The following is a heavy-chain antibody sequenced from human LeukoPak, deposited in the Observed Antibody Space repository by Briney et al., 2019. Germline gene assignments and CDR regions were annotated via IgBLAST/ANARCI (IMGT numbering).Heavy chain of an antibody. CDR2: ITYDGKNK. V-gene: IGHV3-30*02. J-gene: IGHJ3*02. CDR1: GFTFSDYG. CDR3: ARKQYSTSSSILGAFDI. D-gene: IGHD6-6*01. Sequence: GGSLRLSCATSGFTFSDYGIHWVRQAPGTGLEWVAFITYDGKNKYYADSVQGRITIYRDNSKNTVYLQMNSLRAEDTAVYYCARKQYSTSSSILGAFDIWGQGTMVTVSS.